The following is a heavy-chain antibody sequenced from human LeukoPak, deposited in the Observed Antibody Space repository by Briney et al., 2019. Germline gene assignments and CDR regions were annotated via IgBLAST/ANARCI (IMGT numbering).Heavy chain of an antibody. CDR2: IYYSGST. J-gene: IGHJ3*02. Sequence: SETLSLTCTVSGYSISSGYYWGWIRQPPGKGLEWIGSIYYSGSTYYNPSLKSRVTISVDTSKNQFSLKLSSVTAADTAVYYCARDVITMIVVVAPGAVDILGQGTMVTVSS. V-gene: IGHV4-38-2*02. CDR3: ARDVITMIVVVAPGAVDI. D-gene: IGHD3-22*01. CDR1: GYSISSGYY.